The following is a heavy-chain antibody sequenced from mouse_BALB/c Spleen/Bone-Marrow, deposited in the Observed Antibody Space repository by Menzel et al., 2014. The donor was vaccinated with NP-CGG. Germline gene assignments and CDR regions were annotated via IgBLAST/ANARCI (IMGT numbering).Heavy chain of an antibody. V-gene: IGHV5-17*02. Sequence: EVQGVESGGGLVQPGGSRKLSCAASGFTFSSFGMHWVRQAPEKGLEWVAYISSGSSTIYYADTMKGRFTISINNPKNTLFLQITILISNHTTIYYYTTSYNNYYDAIDYWGQGTSVTVSS. CDR2: ISSGSSTI. J-gene: IGHJ4*01. CDR1: GFTFSSFG. CDR3: TTSYNNYYDAIDY. D-gene: IGHD2-5*01.